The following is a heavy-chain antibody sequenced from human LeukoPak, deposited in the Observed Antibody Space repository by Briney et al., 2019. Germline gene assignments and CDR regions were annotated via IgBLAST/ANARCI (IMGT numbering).Heavy chain of an antibody. V-gene: IGHV4-59*01. CDR1: GDSISSYY. J-gene: IGHJ4*02. Sequence: PSETLSLTCTVSGDSISSYYWSWIRQPPGKGLEWIGFIYSSGSTNYNPSLKSRVTISVDTSKNQFSLKLSSVTAADTAIYYCAREGTAVTHFDYWGQGTLVTVPS. D-gene: IGHD4-17*01. CDR3: AREGTAVTHFDY. CDR2: IYSSGST.